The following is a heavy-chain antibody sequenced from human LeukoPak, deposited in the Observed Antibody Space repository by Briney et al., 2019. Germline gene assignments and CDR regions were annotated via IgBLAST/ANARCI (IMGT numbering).Heavy chain of an antibody. V-gene: IGHV3-23*01. CDR3: ARRGVVIRVVLVGFHKDAYYFDS. Sequence: GGSLSLSCAASGFTFSTYSVSWVRLAPGKGLEWVSGISGSGANTYYADSAKGRFTISRDSPKNTLYLQMSSLRAEDTAVYFCARRGVVIRVVLVGFHKDAYYFDSWGQGALVTVSS. CDR1: GFTFSTYS. J-gene: IGHJ4*02. CDR2: ISGSGANT. D-gene: IGHD3-10*01.